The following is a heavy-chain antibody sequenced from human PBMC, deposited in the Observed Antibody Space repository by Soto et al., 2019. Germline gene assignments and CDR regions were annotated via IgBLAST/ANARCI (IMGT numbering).Heavy chain of an antibody. D-gene: IGHD6-19*01. J-gene: IGHJ4*02. CDR3: AKAPRIYSSGWYEY. V-gene: IGHV3-23*01. Sequence: PXGSLRLSCAASGFTFSSYAMSWVRQAPGKGLEWVSAISGSGGSTYYADSVKGRFTISRDNSKNTLYLQMNSLRAEDTAVYYCAKAPRIYSSGWYEYWGQGTLVTVSS. CDR2: ISGSGGST. CDR1: GFTFSSYA.